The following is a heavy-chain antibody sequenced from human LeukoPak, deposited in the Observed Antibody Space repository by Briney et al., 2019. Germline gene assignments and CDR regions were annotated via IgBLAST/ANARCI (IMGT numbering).Heavy chain of an antibody. J-gene: IGHJ4*02. D-gene: IGHD5-24*01. CDR1: GYTFTGYY. Sequence: ASVKVSCKASGYTFTGYYMHWVRQAPGQGLEWMGWINPNSGGTNYAQKFQGRVTITRDTSISTAYMELSRLRSDDTAVYYCATLNRGVEMATYYFDYWGQGTLVTVSS. CDR3: ATLNRGVEMATYYFDY. CDR2: INPNSGGT. V-gene: IGHV1-2*02.